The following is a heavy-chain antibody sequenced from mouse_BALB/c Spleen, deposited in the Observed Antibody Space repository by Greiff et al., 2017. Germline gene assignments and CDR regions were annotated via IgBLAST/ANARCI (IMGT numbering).Heavy chain of an antibody. CDR2: ISSGSSTI. CDR3: ARSYGNSYYFDY. J-gene: IGHJ2*01. Sequence: EVKVEESGGGLVQPGGSRKLSCAASGFTFSSFGMHWVRRAPEKGLEWVAYISSGSSTIYYADTVKGRFTISRDNPKNTLFLQMTSLRSEDTAMYYCARSYGNSYYFDYWGQGTTLTVSS. CDR1: GFTFSSFG. D-gene: IGHD2-1*01. V-gene: IGHV5-17*02.